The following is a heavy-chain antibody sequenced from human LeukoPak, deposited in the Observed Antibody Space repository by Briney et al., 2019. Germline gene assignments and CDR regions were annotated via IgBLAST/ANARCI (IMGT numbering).Heavy chain of an antibody. CDR2: IYYSGST. D-gene: IGHD3-22*01. CDR1: GGSISSYY. CDR3: ASSDSSGRDY. J-gene: IGHJ4*02. V-gene: IGHV4-59*12. Sequence: PSETLSLTCTVSGGSISSYYWSWIRQPPGKGLEWIGYIYYSGSTNYNPSLKSRVTISVDTSKNQFSLKLSSVTAADTAVYYCASSDSSGRDYWGQGTLVTVSS.